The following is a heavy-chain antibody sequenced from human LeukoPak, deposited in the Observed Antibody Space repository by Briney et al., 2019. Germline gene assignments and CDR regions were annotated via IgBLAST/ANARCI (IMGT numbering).Heavy chain of an antibody. CDR1: GGSVSSGSYY. V-gene: IGHV4-61*01. J-gene: IGHJ5*02. Sequence: SETLSLTCTVSGGSVSSGSYYWSWIRQPPGKGLEWIGYIYYSGSTNYNPSLKSRVTISVDTSKKQFSLKLSSVTAADTAVYYCARGTEADRFDPWGQGTLVTVSS. CDR2: IYYSGST. CDR3: ARGTEADRFDP. D-gene: IGHD1/OR15-1a*01.